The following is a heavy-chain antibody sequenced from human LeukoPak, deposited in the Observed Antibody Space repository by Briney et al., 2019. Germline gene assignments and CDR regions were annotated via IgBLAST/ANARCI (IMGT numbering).Heavy chain of an antibody. Sequence: SETLSLTCTVSGGSISSYYWSWIRQPAGKGLEWIGRIYTSGSTNYNPSLKSRVTMSVDTSKNQLSLKLSSVTAADTAVYYCARDLFKVSQSVGYYYMDVWGKGTTVTISS. V-gene: IGHV4-4*07. D-gene: IGHD1-26*01. J-gene: IGHJ6*03. CDR3: ARDLFKVSQSVGYYYMDV. CDR2: IYTSGST. CDR1: GGSISSYY.